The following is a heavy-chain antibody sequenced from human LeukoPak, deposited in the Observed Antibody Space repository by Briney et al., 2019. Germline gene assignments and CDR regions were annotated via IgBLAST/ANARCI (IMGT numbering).Heavy chain of an antibody. CDR2: IYYSGST. J-gene: IGHJ3*02. CDR1: GGSFSGYY. Sequence: IPSETLSLTCAVYGGSFSGYYWSWIRQPPGKGLEWIGYIYYSGSTNYNPSLKSRVTISVDTSKNQFSLKLSSVTAADTAVYYCARGDYVNAFDIWGQGTVVTVSS. V-gene: IGHV4-59*01. CDR3: ARGDYVNAFDI. D-gene: IGHD4-17*01.